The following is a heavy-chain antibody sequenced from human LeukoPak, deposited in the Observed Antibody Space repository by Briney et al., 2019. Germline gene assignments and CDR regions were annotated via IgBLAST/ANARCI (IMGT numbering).Heavy chain of an antibody. CDR3: ARDLYYYDSSGTEAFDV. V-gene: IGHV3-7*01. D-gene: IGHD3-22*01. J-gene: IGHJ3*01. CDR2: IKQDGSGK. CDR1: GFTFSSYW. Sequence: GGSLRLSCAASGFTFSSYWMSWVRQAPGKGLEWVANIKQDGSGKYYVDSVKGRFTIYRDNAKNSVYLQLSSLRAVDTAVYYCARDLYYYDSSGTEAFDVWGQGTMVTVSS.